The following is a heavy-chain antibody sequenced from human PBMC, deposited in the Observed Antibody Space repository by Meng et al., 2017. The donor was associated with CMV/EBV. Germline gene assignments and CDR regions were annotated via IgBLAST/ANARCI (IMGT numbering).Heavy chain of an antibody. J-gene: IGHJ4*02. CDR3: AINAYVVVPAATDYFDY. Sequence: LTCAAPGFTFSSYEMNWVRQAPGKGLEWVSYISSSGSTIYYADSVKGRFTISRDNAKNSLYLQMNSLRAEDTAVYYCAINAYVVVPAATDYFDYWGQGTLVTVSS. CDR1: GFTFSSYE. V-gene: IGHV3-48*03. D-gene: IGHD2-2*01. CDR2: ISSSGSTI.